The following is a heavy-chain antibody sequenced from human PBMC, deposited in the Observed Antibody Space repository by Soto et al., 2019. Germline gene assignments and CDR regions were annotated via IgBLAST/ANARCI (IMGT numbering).Heavy chain of an antibody. D-gene: IGHD6-6*01. CDR3: AKDPTPHPSYYFDY. V-gene: IGHV3-9*01. J-gene: IGHJ4*02. CDR2: ISWNSGSI. CDR1: GFTFVDYA. Sequence: EVQLVESGGGLVQPGRSLRLSCAASGFTFVDYAMHWVRQAPGKGLEWVSGISWNSGSIGYADSVKGRFTISRDNAKNSLYLQMNSLRAEDTALYYCAKDPTPHPSYYFDYWGQGTLVTVSS.